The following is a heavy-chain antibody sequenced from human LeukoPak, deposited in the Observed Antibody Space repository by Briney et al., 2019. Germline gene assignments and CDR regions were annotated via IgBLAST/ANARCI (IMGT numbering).Heavy chain of an antibody. CDR2: INPDSGGT. J-gene: IGHJ4*02. CDR1: GYTFTGYY. V-gene: IGHV1-2*02. Sequence: GASVKVSCKASGYTFTGYYMHWVRQAPGQGLEWMGWINPDSGGTVYAQKFQGRVTMTRDTSISTAYMELRSLRSDDTAVYYCARDLTHRRNYDSSGNQIVSAFWGQGTLVTVSS. CDR3: ARDLTHRRNYDSSGNQIVSAF. D-gene: IGHD3-22*01.